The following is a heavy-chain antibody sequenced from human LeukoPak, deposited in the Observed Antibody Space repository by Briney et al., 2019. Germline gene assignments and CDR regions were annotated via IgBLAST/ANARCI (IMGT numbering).Heavy chain of an antibody. D-gene: IGHD4-17*01. Sequence: SETLSLTCTVSGGSMKNYYWSWIRQPPGKGLEWIGYIHDTRGTNYNPYLKSRVTMSLDTSKNHFSLSLNSVTAADTAVYYCAREPSNYGDHYFDYWGQGTLVTVSS. CDR2: IHDTRGT. J-gene: IGHJ4*02. CDR1: GGSMKNYY. CDR3: AREPSNYGDHYFDY. V-gene: IGHV4-59*01.